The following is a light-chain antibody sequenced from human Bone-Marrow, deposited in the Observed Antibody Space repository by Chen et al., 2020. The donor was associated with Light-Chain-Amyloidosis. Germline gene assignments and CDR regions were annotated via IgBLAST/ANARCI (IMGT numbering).Light chain of an antibody. Sequence: SYDLTQPPSVSVSPGPTARLTCSGDDLPTKYAYWYQQKPGQAPVLVIHRDTERPSGISERFSGSSSGTTATLTISGVQAEDEADYHGQSADSSGTYEVIFGGGTKLTVL. CDR3: QSADSSGTYEVI. J-gene: IGLJ2*01. CDR1: DLPTKY. V-gene: IGLV3-25*03. CDR2: RDT.